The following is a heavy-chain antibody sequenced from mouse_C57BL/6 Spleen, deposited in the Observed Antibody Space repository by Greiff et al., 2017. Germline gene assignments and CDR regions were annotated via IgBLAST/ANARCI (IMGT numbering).Heavy chain of an antibody. J-gene: IGHJ4*01. D-gene: IGHD2-5*01. CDR3: AIPYYSKGYAMDY. Sequence: EVQLQQSGPELVKPGASVKISCKASGYSFTDYNMNWVKQSNGKSLEWIGVINPNYGTTSYNQKFQGKATLTVDQSSSTAYMQLNSLTSEDSAVYYCAIPYYSKGYAMDYWGQGTSVTVSA. V-gene: IGHV1-39*01. CDR1: GYSFTDYN. CDR2: INPNYGTT.